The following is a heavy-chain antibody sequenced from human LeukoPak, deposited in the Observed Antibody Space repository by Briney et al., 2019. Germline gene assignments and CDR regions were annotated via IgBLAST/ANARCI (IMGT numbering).Heavy chain of an antibody. V-gene: IGHV3-21*01. J-gene: IGHJ1*01. CDR3: ARTYGSGSYEYFQH. D-gene: IGHD3-10*01. Sequence: GGSLRLSCAASGFTFSSYSMNWVRQAPGKGLEWVSSISSSSTSIYYADSVKGRFTISRDNAKNSLYLQMNGLRAEDTAVYYCARTYGSGSYEYFQHWGQGTLVTVSS. CDR2: ISSSSTSI. CDR1: GFTFSSYS.